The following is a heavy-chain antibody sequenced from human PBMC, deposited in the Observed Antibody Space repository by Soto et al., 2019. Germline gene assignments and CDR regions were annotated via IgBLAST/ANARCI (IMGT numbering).Heavy chain of an antibody. CDR3: AREHVDGYYFDY. CDR2: IKQDGSEK. CDR1: GFTFSSYW. V-gene: IGHV3-7*01. Sequence: GGALRLSCAASGFTFSSYWMSWVLQAPWKGLEWVANIKQDGSEKYYVDSVKGRFTISRDNAKNSLYLQMNSLRAEDTAVYYCAREHVDGYYFDYWGQGTLVTVSS. J-gene: IGHJ4*02.